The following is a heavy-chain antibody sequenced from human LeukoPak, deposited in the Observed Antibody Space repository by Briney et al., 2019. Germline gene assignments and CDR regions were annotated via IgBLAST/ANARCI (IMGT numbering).Heavy chain of an antibody. D-gene: IGHD3-9*01. V-gene: IGHV3-7*01. Sequence: GGSLRLSCAASGFTFSSYWMSWVRQAPGKGLEWVANIKQDGSEKYYVDSVKGRFTISRDNSKNTVYLQMNSLRAEDTAVYYCARVREVLRYFDWLTPSYYMDVWGKGTTVTISS. CDR2: IKQDGSEK. CDR3: ARVREVLRYFDWLTPSYYMDV. J-gene: IGHJ6*03. CDR1: GFTFSSYW.